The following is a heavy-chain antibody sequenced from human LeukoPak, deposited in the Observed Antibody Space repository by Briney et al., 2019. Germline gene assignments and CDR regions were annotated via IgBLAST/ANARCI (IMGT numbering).Heavy chain of an antibody. CDR1: GFTFSSYW. CDR3: ASRDYGDVDY. D-gene: IGHD4-17*01. V-gene: IGHV3-7*03. J-gene: IGHJ4*02. CDR2: IKLDGSMK. Sequence: PGGSLRLSCAASGFTFSSYWMSWVRQAPGKGLEWVANIKLDGSMKHYVDSVKGRFTISRDNAKNSLYLQMNSLRAEDTAVYYCASRDYGDVDYWGQGTLVTVSS.